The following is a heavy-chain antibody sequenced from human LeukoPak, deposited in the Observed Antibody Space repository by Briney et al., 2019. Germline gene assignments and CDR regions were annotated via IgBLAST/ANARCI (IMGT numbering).Heavy chain of an antibody. J-gene: IGHJ4*02. D-gene: IGHD2-2*02. V-gene: IGHV1-2*02. CDR1: GYTFTGYY. Sequence: ASVKVSCKASGYTFTGYYMHWVRQAPGQGLEWVGWINPNTGDATYAQKLQGRVTLTRDTSISTVYMDLSSLRSDDTAVYYCAREGFCGRRNCYTPERHFDNWGQGTLVTVSS. CDR3: AREGFCGRRNCYTPERHFDN. CDR2: INPNTGDA.